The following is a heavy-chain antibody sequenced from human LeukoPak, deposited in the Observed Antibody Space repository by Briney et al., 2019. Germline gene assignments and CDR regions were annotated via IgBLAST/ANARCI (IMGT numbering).Heavy chain of an antibody. CDR1: GFTFSSYW. Sequence: GGSLRLSCAASGFTFSSYWMSWVRQAPGKGLEWVANIKQDGSEKYYVDSVKGRFTISRDNAKNSLYLQMNSLRAEDTAVYYCASCLSYYYDSSGYNDYWGQGTLVAVSS. J-gene: IGHJ4*02. V-gene: IGHV3-7*01. CDR3: ASCLSYYYDSSGYNDY. CDR2: IKQDGSEK. D-gene: IGHD3-22*01.